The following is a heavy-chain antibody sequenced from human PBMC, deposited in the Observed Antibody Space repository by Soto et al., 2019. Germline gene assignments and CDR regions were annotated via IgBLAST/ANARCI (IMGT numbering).Heavy chain of an antibody. D-gene: IGHD5-18*01. CDR2: IYYSGST. J-gene: IGHJ4*02. Sequence: TLSLTCTVSGGSISSYYWSWIRQPPGKGLEWIGYIYYSGSTNYNPSLKSRVTISVDTSKNQFSLKLSSVTAADTAVYYCARLKYSYGYFDYWGQGTLVTVSS. CDR3: ARLKYSYGYFDY. CDR1: GGSISSYY. V-gene: IGHV4-59*01.